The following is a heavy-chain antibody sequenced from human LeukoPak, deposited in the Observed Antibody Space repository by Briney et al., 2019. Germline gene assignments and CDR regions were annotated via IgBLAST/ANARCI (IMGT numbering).Heavy chain of an antibody. V-gene: IGHV4-30-2*01. Sequence: SETLSLTCTVSGGSISSGSYYWSWIRQPPGKGLEWIGYIYHSGSTYYNPSLKSRVTISVDRSKNQFSLKLSSVTAADTAVYFCARDRIFGVVERYMDVWGKGTTVIVSS. D-gene: IGHD3-3*01. J-gene: IGHJ6*03. CDR1: GGSISSGSYY. CDR2: IYHSGST. CDR3: ARDRIFGVVERYMDV.